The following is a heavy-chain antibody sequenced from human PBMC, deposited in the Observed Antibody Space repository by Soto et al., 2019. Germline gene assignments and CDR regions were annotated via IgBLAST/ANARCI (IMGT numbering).Heavy chain of an antibody. J-gene: IGHJ5*02. D-gene: IGHD2-2*01. Sequence: GESLKISCTGFGYTFTTFWISWVRQMPGKGLEWMGRIDPRDSYVNYSPSFQGHVTISVDKSIATAYLQWGSLKASDTAMYYCARMFCSTTTCDSWFAPWGQGTPVTVSS. V-gene: IGHV5-10-1*01. CDR3: ARMFCSTTTCDSWFAP. CDR2: IDPRDSYV. CDR1: GYTFTTFW.